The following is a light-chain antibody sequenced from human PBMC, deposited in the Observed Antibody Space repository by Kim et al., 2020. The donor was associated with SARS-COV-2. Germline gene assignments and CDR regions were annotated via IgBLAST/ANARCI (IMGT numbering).Light chain of an antibody. Sequence: GQKVTISCSGSSSNIGNNYVSWYQQLPGTAPKLLIYDNNKRPSGIPDRFSDSKSGTSATLGITGLQTGDEADYYCGTWDSSLSAEVFGTGTKVTVL. CDR3: GTWDSSLSAEV. V-gene: IGLV1-51*01. CDR2: DNN. CDR1: SSNIGNNY. J-gene: IGLJ1*01.